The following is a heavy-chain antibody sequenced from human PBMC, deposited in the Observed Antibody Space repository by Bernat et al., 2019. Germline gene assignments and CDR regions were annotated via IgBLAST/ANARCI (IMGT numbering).Heavy chain of an antibody. CDR3: AKEDRNFIDY. CDR2: VNPNSDAT. J-gene: IGHJ4*02. Sequence: QVQLVQSGAEVKKPGASVKVSCKASGYTFTGYYLHWVLQAPGHGLEWMGWVNPNSDATNYAQKFQGRVTMTRDASISTVYMELSRLTSDDTAVYYCAKEDRNFIDYWGQGTLVTVSS. CDR1: GYTFTGYY. D-gene: IGHD4-11*01. V-gene: IGHV1-2*02.